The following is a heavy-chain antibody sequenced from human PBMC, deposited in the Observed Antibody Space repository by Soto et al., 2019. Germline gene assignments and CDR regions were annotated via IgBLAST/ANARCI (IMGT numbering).Heavy chain of an antibody. CDR3: ARERPYYGFDY. V-gene: IGHV4-59*01. CDR2: VQNSGRT. CDR1: GGSLSTYY. D-gene: IGHD3-22*01. J-gene: IGHJ4*02. Sequence: KYPEPLSLTCTVSGGSLSTYYWSWIRQPPGKGLEWIGYVQNSGRTNYNPSLNSRANISVDTSKTQFSLQLSSVTAADTAVYYCARERPYYGFDYWGQGTPVTVSS.